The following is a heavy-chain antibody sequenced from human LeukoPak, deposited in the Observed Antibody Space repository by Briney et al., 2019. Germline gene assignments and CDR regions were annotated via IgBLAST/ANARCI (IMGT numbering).Heavy chain of an antibody. D-gene: IGHD1-26*01. Sequence: GGSLRLSCVASGFIFSNYWISWVRQAPGKGLEWLANIKQDGSEKYYVDSVKGRFTISRDNAKNSLYLQMYSLRAEDTAVYYCARVPRREPYYYYYGMDVWGQGTTVTVSS. V-gene: IGHV3-7*03. CDR1: GFIFSNYW. J-gene: IGHJ6*02. CDR3: ARVPRREPYYYYYGMDV. CDR2: IKQDGSEK.